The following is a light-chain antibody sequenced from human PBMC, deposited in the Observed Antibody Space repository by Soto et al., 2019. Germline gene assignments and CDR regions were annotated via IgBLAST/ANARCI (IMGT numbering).Light chain of an antibody. Sequence: EFVLTQSPGTLSLSPGERATLSCRASQTVRNNYLAWYQQKPGLAPRLLIHGATKRTSGTPDRFSGTGSGTAFTLAISRLEPEDFAVYYCQQYVTSPAITFGQGTRLEI. V-gene: IGKV3-20*01. CDR2: GAT. CDR1: QTVRNNY. J-gene: IGKJ5*01. CDR3: QQYVTSPAIT.